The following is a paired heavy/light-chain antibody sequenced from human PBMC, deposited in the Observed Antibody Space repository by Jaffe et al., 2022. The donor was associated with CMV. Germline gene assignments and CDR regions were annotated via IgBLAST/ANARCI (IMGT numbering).Heavy chain of an antibody. CDR3: ARHGSIGYDSSGYRNWFDP. D-gene: IGHD3-22*01. V-gene: IGHV5-51*01. J-gene: IGHJ5*02. Sequence: EVQLVQSGAEVKKPGESLKISCKGSGYSFTSYWIGWVRQMPGKGLEWMGIIYPGDSDTRYSPSFQGQVTISADKSISTAYLQWSSLKASDTAMYYCARHGSIGYDSSGYRNWFDPWGQGTLVTVSS. CDR1: GYSFTSYW. CDR2: IYPGDSDT.
Light chain of an antibody. CDR2: GAS. CDR1: QSVSSSY. J-gene: IGKJ2*01. V-gene: IGKV3-20*01. CDR3: QQYGSSRYT. Sequence: EIVLTQSPGTLSLSPGERATLSCRASQSVSSSYLAWYQQKPGQAPRLLIYGASSRATGIPDRFSGSGSGTDFTLTISRLEPEDFAVYYCQQYGSSRYTFGQGTKLEIK.